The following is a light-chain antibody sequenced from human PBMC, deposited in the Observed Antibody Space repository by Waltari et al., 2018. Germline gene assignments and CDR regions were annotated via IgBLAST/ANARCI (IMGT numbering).Light chain of an antibody. Sequence: EIVLPQSPGTLSLSPGERATLSYRASQSVSSGYLAWYQQKPGPAPRLRIYGASGRATGIPDRFSGSGSGTDFTLTIRRLEPEDFAVYYCQQYGSSPLTFGGGTKVEIK. J-gene: IGKJ4*01. CDR3: QQYGSSPLT. CDR2: GAS. V-gene: IGKV3-20*01. CDR1: QSVSSGY.